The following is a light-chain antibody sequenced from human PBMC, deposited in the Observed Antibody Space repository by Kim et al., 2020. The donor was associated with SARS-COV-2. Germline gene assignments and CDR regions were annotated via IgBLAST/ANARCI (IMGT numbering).Light chain of an antibody. CDR2: GEN. Sequence: SSELTQGPAVSVALGQTVTITCQGDSLRTFYATWYQQKPGQVPVLVIYGENNRPSGIPDRFSGSSSGNTASLTITGAQAEDEADYYCHSRDSSGDHQGVFGGGTQLTVL. CDR3: HSRDSSGDHQGV. V-gene: IGLV3-19*01. J-gene: IGLJ3*02. CDR1: SLRTFY.